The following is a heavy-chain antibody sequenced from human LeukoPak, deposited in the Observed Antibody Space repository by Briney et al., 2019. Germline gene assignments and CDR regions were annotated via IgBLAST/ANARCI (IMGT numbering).Heavy chain of an antibody. V-gene: IGHV3-23*01. CDR2: ISGSGGST. D-gene: IGHD3-22*01. J-gene: IGHJ4*02. Sequence: GGSLRLSCAASGFTFSSYAMSWVRQAPGKGMEWVSAISGSGGSTYYADSVKGRFTISRDNSKNTLYLQMNSLRAEDTAVYYCAKGSIAYYYDSSGYYYWGQGTLVTVSS. CDR1: GFTFSSYA. CDR3: AKGSIAYYYDSSGYYY.